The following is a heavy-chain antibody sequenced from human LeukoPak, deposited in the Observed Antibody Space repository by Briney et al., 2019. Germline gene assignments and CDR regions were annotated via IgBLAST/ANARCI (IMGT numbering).Heavy chain of an antibody. CDR2: IYYSGST. CDR1: GGSISSYC. Sequence: SETLSLTCTVSGGSISSYCWSWIRQPPGKGLEWIGYIYYSGSTNYNPSLKSRVTISVDTSKNQFSLKLSSVTAADTAVYYCAFQRGYNFDYWGQGTLVTVSS. V-gene: IGHV4-59*01. D-gene: IGHD5-18*01. J-gene: IGHJ4*02. CDR3: AFQRGYNFDY.